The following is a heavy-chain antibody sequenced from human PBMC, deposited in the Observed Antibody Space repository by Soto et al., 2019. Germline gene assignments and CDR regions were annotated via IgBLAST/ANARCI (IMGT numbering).Heavy chain of an antibody. CDR2: IIPIFGTA. Sequence: QVQLVQSGAEVKKPGSSVKVSCKASGGTFSSYAISWVRQAPGQGLEWMGGIIPIFGTANYAQKFQGRITITAGESTSTAHMELNSLRSEDTAVYYCARASGYNYYFDHWGQGRLVTVSS. CDR1: GGTFSSYA. V-gene: IGHV1-69*12. CDR3: ARASGYNYYFDH. J-gene: IGHJ4*02. D-gene: IGHD5-12*01.